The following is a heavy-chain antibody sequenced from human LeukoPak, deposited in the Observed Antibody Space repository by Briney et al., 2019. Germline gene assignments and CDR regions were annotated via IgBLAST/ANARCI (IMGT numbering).Heavy chain of an antibody. J-gene: IGHJ4*02. CDR3: ASSYFYDGNRYFDY. D-gene: IGHD3-22*01. Sequence: SETLSLTCNVSGGSITSDYWNWIRQPPGKGLEWIGYIYYTGSTNSNPSLKSRLTISLETSKNKFSLKLTSVTAADTAIYYCASSYFYDGNRYFDYWGQGALVTVSS. CDR2: IYYTGST. CDR1: GGSITSDY. V-gene: IGHV4-59*08.